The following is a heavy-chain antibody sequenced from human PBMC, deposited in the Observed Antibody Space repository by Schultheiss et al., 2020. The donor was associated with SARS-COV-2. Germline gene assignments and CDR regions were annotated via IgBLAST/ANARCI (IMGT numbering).Heavy chain of an antibody. CDR2: IYYSGST. CDR1: GGSFSAYY. CDR3: AREPDYDSSGYYPTPFDY. D-gene: IGHD3-22*01. Sequence: SETLSLTCAVYGGSFSAYYWSWIRQHPGKGLEWIGYIYYSGSTYYNPSLKSRVTISVDTSKNQFSLKLSSVTAADTAVYYCAREPDYDSSGYYPTPFDYWGQGTLVTVSS. J-gene: IGHJ4*02. V-gene: IGHV4-31*11.